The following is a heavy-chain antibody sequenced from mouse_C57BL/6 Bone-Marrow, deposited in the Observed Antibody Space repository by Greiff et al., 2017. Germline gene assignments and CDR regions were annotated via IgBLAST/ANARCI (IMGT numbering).Heavy chain of an antibody. CDR1: GFSLTSYG. V-gene: IGHV2-9*01. D-gene: IGHD2-4*01. Sequence: VKLVESGPGLVAPSQSLSITCTVSGFSLTSYGVDWVRQPPGKGLEWLGVLWGGGSTNYNSAHMSRLGISKDNSKSQVVLIMNSLQTDDTAMSYFDKHEAVWDYEEAWFAYWGQGTLVTVSA. CDR2: LWGGGST. CDR3: DKHEAVWDYEEAWFAY. J-gene: IGHJ3*01.